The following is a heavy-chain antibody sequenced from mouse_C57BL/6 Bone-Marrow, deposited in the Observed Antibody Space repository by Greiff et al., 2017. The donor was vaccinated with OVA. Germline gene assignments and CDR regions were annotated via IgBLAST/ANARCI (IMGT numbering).Heavy chain of an antibody. CDR2: IHPNSGST. J-gene: IGHJ3*01. CDR3: ARLRRGPWFAY. V-gene: IGHV1-64*01. D-gene: IGHD2-12*01. Sequence: VQLQQPGAELVKPGASVELSCKASGYTFTSYWMHWVKQRPGQGLEWIGMIHPNSGSTNYNEKFKSKATLTVDKSSSTAYMQLSSLTSEDSAVYYCARLRRGPWFAYWGQGTLVTVSA. CDR1: GYTFTSYW.